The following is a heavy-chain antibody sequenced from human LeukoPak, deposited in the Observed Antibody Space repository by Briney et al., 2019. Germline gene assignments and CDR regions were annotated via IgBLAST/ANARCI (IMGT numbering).Heavy chain of an antibody. CDR3: ARGDSSGYLFDY. J-gene: IGHJ4*02. CDR1: GGTFSSYA. CDR2: IIPIFGIA. D-gene: IGHD3-22*01. V-gene: IGHV1-69*04. Sequence: ASVNVSCKASGGTFSSYAISWVRQAPGQGLEWMGRIIPIFGIANYAQKFQCRVTITADKSTSTAYMELSSLRSEDTAVYYSARGDSSGYLFDYWGQGALVTVSS.